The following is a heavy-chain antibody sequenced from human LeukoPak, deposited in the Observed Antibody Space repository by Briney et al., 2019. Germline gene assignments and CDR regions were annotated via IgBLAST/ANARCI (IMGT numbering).Heavy chain of an antibody. V-gene: IGHV1-2*02. CDR2: INPNSGGT. CDR3: ARDSITGTDH. J-gene: IGHJ4*02. CDR1: RYTFTSYG. Sequence: ASVKVSCKASRYTFTSYGISWVRQAPGQGLEWMGWINPNSGGTNYAQKFQGRVTMTRDTSISTAYMELSRLRSDDTAVYYCARDSITGTDHWGQGTLVTVSS. D-gene: IGHD1-20*01.